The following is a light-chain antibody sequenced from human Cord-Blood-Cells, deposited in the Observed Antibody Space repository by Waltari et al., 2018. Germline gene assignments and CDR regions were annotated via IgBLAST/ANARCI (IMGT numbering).Light chain of an antibody. J-gene: IGKJ4*01. CDR1: QSVSSY. CDR2: DAS. Sequence: ELVLTPSPATLSLSPGEIATLSCRARQSVSSYLAWYQQKPGQAPRFLIYDASNRATGFPARFSGSGSGTDFTLTISSLVPEDSAVYYCQQRSNWPLTFGGGTKVEIK. CDR3: QQRSNWPLT. V-gene: IGKV3-11*01.